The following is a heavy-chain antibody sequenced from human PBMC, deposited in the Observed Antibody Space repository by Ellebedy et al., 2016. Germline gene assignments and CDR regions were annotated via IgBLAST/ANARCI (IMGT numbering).Heavy chain of an antibody. J-gene: IGHJ5*02. V-gene: IGHV3-53*04. CDR3: GLAVAMATVFDP. CDR1: GFTVSSDY. CDR2: IYSGADT. Sequence: GGSLRLSCAASGFTVSSDYMSWVRQAPGKGLEWVSVIYSGADTYYADSVKGRFTISRHNSRNTLYLQMNSLRAEDTAVYSRGLAVAMATVFDPWGQGTLVTVSS. D-gene: IGHD5-24*01.